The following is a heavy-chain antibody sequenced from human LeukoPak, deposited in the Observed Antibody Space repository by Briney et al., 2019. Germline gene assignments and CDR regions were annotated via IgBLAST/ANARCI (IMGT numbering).Heavy chain of an antibody. CDR2: IYYSGST. Sequence: PSETLSLTCTVSGGSISSYYWSWIRQPPGKGLEWIGYIYYSGSTNYNPSFKSRVTISVDTSKNQFSLKLSSVTAADTAVYYCAIVNWGSVSFFDYWGQGTLVTVSS. CDR3: AIVNWGSVSFFDY. D-gene: IGHD7-27*01. J-gene: IGHJ4*02. V-gene: IGHV4-59*01. CDR1: GGSISSYY.